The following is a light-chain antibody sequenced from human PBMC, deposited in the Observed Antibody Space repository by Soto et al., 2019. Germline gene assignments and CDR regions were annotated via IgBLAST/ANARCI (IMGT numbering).Light chain of an antibody. V-gene: IGKV3-11*01. Sequence: EIVMTQSPATLSVSPGERATLSCRASQSVSNNLAWYQQKPGQAPRLLIYSASNGATGIPARFSGSGSGTDFTLTISSLEPEDFAVYYCQQRSNWPLTFGGGTKVDIK. CDR1: QSVSNN. CDR2: SAS. CDR3: QQRSNWPLT. J-gene: IGKJ4*02.